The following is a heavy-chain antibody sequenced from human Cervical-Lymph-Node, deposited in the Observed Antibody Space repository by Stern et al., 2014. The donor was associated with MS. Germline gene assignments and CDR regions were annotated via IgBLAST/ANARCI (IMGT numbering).Heavy chain of an antibody. J-gene: IGHJ6*02. CDR1: GFTFSRYA. D-gene: IGHD4-17*01. Sequence: VQLVESGGGVVRPGRSLRLSCATSGFTFSRYAVLWVRQAPGKVLEWVAAISYDGSNKFYGDSVKGRFTISRDNSKNTLFLQMNNLRPEDSGVYHCARDRLDGDYVYYYGLDVWGQGTTVTVSS. CDR2: ISYDGSNK. V-gene: IGHV3-30*04. CDR3: ARDRLDGDYVYYYGLDV.